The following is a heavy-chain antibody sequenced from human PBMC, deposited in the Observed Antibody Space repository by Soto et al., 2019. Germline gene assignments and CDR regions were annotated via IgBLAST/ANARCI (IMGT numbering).Heavy chain of an antibody. CDR3: ARDHLWGYYYDSSGYFHDAFDI. CDR2: IYYSGST. V-gene: IGHV4-31*03. D-gene: IGHD3-22*01. Sequence: SETLSLTCTVSAGSISSGGYYWSWIRQHPGKGLEWIGYIYYSGSTYYNPSLKSRVTISVDTSKNQFSLKLSSVTAADTAVYYCARDHLWGYYYDSSGYFHDAFDIWGQGTMVTVSS. J-gene: IGHJ3*02. CDR1: AGSISSGGYY.